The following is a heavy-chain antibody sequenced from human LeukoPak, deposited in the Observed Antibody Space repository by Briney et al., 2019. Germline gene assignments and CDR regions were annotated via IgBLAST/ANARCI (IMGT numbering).Heavy chain of an antibody. CDR3: ARDYYYGMDV. Sequence: AGSLKVSCAASGFTFSTYWMHWVRQAPGKGLEWVSRINPDGITTTCADSVKGRFTISRDNAKNTLFLQMNSLRAEDTAVYYCARDYYYGMDVWGQGSTTSVSS. CDR2: INPDGITT. CDR1: GFTFSTYW. J-gene: IGHJ6*02. V-gene: IGHV3-74*01.